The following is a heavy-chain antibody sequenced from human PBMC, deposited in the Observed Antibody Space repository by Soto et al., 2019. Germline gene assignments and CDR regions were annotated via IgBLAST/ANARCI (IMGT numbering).Heavy chain of an antibody. D-gene: IGHD2-15*01. CDR3: AKARSGSWHEGSYFAN. Sequence: QVPLVESGGGVVQPGRSLRLSCAASGFTFISYGMHWVRQAPGKGLEWLAVMSHDGRDKYYADSVRGRFTISRDNSKNTVYLQLNSLRVEDTAVYYCAKARSGSWHEGSYFANWGQGTLVTVSS. CDR1: GFTFISYG. V-gene: IGHV3-30*18. CDR2: MSHDGRDK. J-gene: IGHJ4*02.